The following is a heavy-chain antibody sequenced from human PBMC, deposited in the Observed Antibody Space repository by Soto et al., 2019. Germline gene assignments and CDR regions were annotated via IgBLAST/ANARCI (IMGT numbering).Heavy chain of an antibody. CDR1: GGSVSSGGYF. D-gene: IGHD3-16*02. Sequence: QVQLQESGPGLVKPSETLSLTCTVSGGSVSSGGYFWSWIRQPPGKGLEWIGYIYYSGSTNYNPSLKSRVTLSVDTSKNQFSLKLSSVTATDTAVYYCARRVLGEGIDWGQGTLVTVSS. CDR3: ARRVLGEGID. J-gene: IGHJ4*02. CDR2: IYYSGST. V-gene: IGHV4-61*08.